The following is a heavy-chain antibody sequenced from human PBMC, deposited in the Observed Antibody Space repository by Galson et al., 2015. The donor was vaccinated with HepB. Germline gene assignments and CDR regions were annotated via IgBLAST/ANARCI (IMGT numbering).Heavy chain of an antibody. CDR1: GLTFSSYS. D-gene: IGHD3-3*01. J-gene: IGHJ6*04. CDR2: ISSSGRYI. CDR3: ARKGFWSGYDSAGLVWLAPDV. V-gene: IGHV3-21*01. Sequence: SLRLSCAASGLTFSSYSMNWVRQAPGKGLEWVSSISSSGRYIYYADSVKGRFTISRDNAKNSLYLQMNSLRVEDTAVYYCARKGFWSGYDSAGLVWLAPDVWGKGTTVTVSS.